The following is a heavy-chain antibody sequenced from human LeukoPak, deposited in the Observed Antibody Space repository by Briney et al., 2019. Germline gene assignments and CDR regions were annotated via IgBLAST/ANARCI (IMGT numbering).Heavy chain of an antibody. V-gene: IGHV3-23*01. Sequence: GASLRLSCAASGFTSSSYAMSWVRQAPGKGLEWVSAIGANGGSTYYADSVKGRFTISRDNSKNTLFVQMNSLRAADTAVYYCAKSRDTAMGMIDYWGQGTLVTVSS. CDR2: IGANGGST. CDR1: GFTSSSYA. CDR3: AKSRDTAMGMIDY. D-gene: IGHD5-18*01. J-gene: IGHJ4*02.